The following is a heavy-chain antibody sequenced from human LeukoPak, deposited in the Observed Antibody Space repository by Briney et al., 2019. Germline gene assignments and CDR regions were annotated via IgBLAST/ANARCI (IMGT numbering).Heavy chain of an antibody. CDR1: GFTFSSYG. V-gene: IGHV3-33*01. CDR2: ILNDGSQE. CDR3: ARDDELGDNALDI. Sequence: GRSLRLSCAASGFTFSSYGMHWVRQAPGKGLEWVAVILNDGSQEKYADSVKGRFTISRDNSKNTLFLQMNSLRAEDTAVYYCARDDELGDNALDIWGQGTMVNVSS. D-gene: IGHD7-27*01. J-gene: IGHJ3*02.